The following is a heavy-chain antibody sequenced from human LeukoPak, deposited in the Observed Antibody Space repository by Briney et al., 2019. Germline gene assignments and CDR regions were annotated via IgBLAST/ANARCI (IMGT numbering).Heavy chain of an antibody. CDR3: ARASIGIDY. V-gene: IGHV4-59*01. J-gene: IGHJ4*02. Sequence: SETLSLTCTVSGGSISTYYWSWIRQSPGKGLEWIGYIYYSGSSNYNPSLKSRLTLSLDTSKKQFSLRLSSVTAADTAVYYCARASIGIDYWGQGNLVTVSS. CDR1: GGSISTYY. CDR2: IYYSGSS.